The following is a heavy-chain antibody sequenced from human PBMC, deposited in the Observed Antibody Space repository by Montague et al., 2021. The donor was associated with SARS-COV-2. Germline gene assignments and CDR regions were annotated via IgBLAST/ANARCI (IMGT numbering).Heavy chain of an antibody. D-gene: IGHD1-1*01. V-gene: IGHV4-39*01. CDR3: TRHVHMTWPEPSPGFDY. CDR2: VHCSGRP. J-gene: IGHJ4*02. Sequence: SETLSLTCTVSGDSISSGSYNWGWIRQPPGKGLEWIGSVHCSGRPYYNPSLKSRVTIYVDTSKNQLSLKLSSVTAADTAVYYCTRHVHMTWPEPSPGFDYWGQGTLVTVSS. CDR1: GDSISSGSYN.